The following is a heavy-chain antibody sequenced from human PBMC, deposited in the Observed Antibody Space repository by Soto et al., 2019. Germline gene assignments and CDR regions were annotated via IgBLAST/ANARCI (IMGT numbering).Heavy chain of an antibody. CDR3: ARDLTTVTASYYFDY. CDR1: GFTFSSYA. J-gene: IGHJ4*02. Sequence: QVQLVESGGGVVQPGRSLRLSCAASGFTFSSYAMHWVRQAPGKGLEWVAVISYDGSNKYYADSVKGRFTISRDNSKNTLYRQRNSLRAEDTAVYYCARDLTTVTASYYFDYWGQGTLVTVSS. CDR2: ISYDGSNK. D-gene: IGHD4-17*01. V-gene: IGHV3-30-3*01.